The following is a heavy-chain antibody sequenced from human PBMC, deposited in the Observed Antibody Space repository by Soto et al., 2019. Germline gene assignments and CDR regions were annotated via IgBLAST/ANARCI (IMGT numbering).Heavy chain of an antibody. D-gene: IGHD6-6*01. V-gene: IGHV4-34*01. CDR3: ARDHYSSSSPNYFDS. J-gene: IGHJ4*02. CDR1: GGSFSAYY. CDR2: INPSGGT. Sequence: TLSLTCAVYGGSFSAYYWSWIRQPPGKGLEWIVEINPSGGTSCNPSRKSRVTRSVGTSEKLFSLKLSSVTAADTAVYFCARDHYSSSSPNYFDSWGQGTMVTVAS.